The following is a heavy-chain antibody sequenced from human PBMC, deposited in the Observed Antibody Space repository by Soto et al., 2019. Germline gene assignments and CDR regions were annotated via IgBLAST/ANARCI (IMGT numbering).Heavy chain of an antibody. Sequence: GASVKVSCKASGGTFSSYAISWVRQAPGQGLEWMGGIIPIFGTANYAQNFQGRVTITADKSTSTAYMELSSLRSEDTAVYYCARVYCSSTSCYWGRGGVVFGMDVWGQGTTVTVSS. CDR1: GGTFSSYA. V-gene: IGHV1-69*06. CDR3: ARVYCSSTSCYWGRGGVVFGMDV. J-gene: IGHJ6*02. D-gene: IGHD2-2*01. CDR2: IIPIFGTA.